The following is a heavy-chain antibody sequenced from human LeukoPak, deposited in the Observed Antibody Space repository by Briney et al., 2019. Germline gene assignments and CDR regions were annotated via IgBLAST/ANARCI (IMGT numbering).Heavy chain of an antibody. CDR1: GFTFSSYL. Sequence: GGSLRLSCAASGFTFSSYLMSWVRQPPGKGLEWVANIKQDGSEKYYVDSVKGRFTIPRDNAKNSLYLQMNSLTAEDTAVYYCARIRGIAAAGDYWGQGTLVTVST. CDR3: ARIRGIAAAGDY. V-gene: IGHV3-7*04. CDR2: IKQDGSEK. J-gene: IGHJ4*02. D-gene: IGHD6-13*01.